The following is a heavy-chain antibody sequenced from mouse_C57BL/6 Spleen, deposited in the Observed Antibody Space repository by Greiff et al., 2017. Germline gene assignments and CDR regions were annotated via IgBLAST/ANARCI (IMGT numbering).Heavy chain of an antibody. D-gene: IGHD2-2*01. CDR1: GFTFTSYG. V-gene: IGHV1-81*01. CDR2: IYLRSGNT. J-gene: IGHJ1*03. CDR3: ASGDGYEGYFDV. Sequence: VQLQQSGADLARPGASVKLSCTASGFTFTSYGISWVQQRTGQGLEWIGEIYLRSGNTYYNEKFKGKATLTADKAYSTEYMELRSLTYEDSAVYFCASGDGYEGYFDVWGTGTTVTVSS.